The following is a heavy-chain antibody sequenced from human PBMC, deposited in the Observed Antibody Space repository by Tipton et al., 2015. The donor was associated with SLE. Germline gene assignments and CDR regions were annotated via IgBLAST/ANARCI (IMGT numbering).Heavy chain of an antibody. Sequence: TLSLTCAVSGGSISNGGYYWSWIRQQPGKGLEWIGYIYYSGSTLYNPSLKSRVTISVDTSQKQFSLKLNSVTAADTAVYYCARRRGSSWYEDYFDYWGQGTLVTVSS. J-gene: IGHJ4*02. D-gene: IGHD6-13*01. CDR3: ARRRGSSWYEDYFDY. CDR1: GGSISNGGYY. CDR2: IYYSGST. V-gene: IGHV4-31*11.